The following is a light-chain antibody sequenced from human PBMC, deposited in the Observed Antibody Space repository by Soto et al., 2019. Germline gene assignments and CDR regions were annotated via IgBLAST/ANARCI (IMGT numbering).Light chain of an antibody. J-gene: IGKJ1*01. Sequence: EILMTQSPATLSVSPGESVTLSCRASQSVSNFLAWYQQKPGQAPRLLIHGALNRSSGIPSRFSGSGSETDFALTINSLQSEDFAVYDCQHQRGWPPWTFGQGTRVEF. CDR2: GAL. CDR3: QHQRGWPPWT. CDR1: QSVSNF. V-gene: IGKV3-15*01.